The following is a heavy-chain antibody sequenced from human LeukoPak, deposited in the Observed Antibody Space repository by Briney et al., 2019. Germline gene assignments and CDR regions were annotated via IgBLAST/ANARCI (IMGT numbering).Heavy chain of an antibody. D-gene: IGHD2-15*01. V-gene: IGHV3-74*01. Sequence: GGSLRLSCAASGFTFTSYWMHWVGQAPGKGLVWVSRINTDGSSTTYPDSVKGRFTISRDNAKNTLYLQMNSLRAEDTAVYYCARATSGYYDYWGQGTLVTVSS. CDR1: GFTFTSYW. CDR3: ARATSGYYDY. J-gene: IGHJ4*02. CDR2: INTDGSST.